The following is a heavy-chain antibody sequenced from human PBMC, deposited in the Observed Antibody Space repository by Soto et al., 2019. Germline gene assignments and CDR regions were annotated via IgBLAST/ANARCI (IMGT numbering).Heavy chain of an antibody. V-gene: IGHV3-48*02. D-gene: IGHD3-22*01. CDR3: ARVAYYYDSSGYNI. CDR1: GFTFSSYS. J-gene: IGHJ3*02. CDR2: ISSSSSTI. Sequence: GGSLRLSCAASGFTFSSYSMNWVRQAPGKGLEWVSYISSSSSTIYYADSVKGRFTISRDNAKNSLYLQMNSLRDEDTAVYYCARVAYYYDSSGYNIWGQGTMVTVSS.